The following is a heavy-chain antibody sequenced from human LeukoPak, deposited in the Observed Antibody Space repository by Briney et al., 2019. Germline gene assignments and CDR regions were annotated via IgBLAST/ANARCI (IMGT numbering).Heavy chain of an antibody. D-gene: IGHD3-16*02. CDR1: AYISSDFG. CDR2: VSGANGQT. CDR3: ARVYLYTTGWSAAYYYFMDV. Sequence: PSVKVSCKASAYISSDFGISWVRLAPGGGLEWMGWVSGANGQTNYPLKFYGRVTMPNETSNITAYMELRGLRSDDTAIYYCARVYLYTTGWSAAYYYFMDVWGKGTTDSVSS. V-gene: IGHV1-18*01. J-gene: IGHJ6*03.